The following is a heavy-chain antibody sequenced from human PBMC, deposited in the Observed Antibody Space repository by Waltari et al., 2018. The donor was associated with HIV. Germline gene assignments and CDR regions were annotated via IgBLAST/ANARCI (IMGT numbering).Heavy chain of an antibody. CDR1: GGSISSYY. J-gene: IGHJ4*02. CDR3: ARGGWLPEYYFDY. D-gene: IGHD3-22*01. V-gene: IGHV4-59*01. CDR2: IYYSGST. Sequence: QVQLQESGPGLVKPSETLSLTCTVAGGSISSYYSSWIRQPPGKGLEWIGYIYYSGSTNYNPSLKSRVTISVDTSKNQFSLKLSSVTAADTAVYYCARGGWLPEYYFDYWGQGTLVTVSS.